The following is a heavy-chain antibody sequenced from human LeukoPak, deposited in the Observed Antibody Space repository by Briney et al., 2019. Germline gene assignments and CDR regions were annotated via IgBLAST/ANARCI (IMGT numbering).Heavy chain of an antibody. CDR3: ARGTVVVVAGYYYYMDV. V-gene: IGHV1-2*02. J-gene: IGHJ6*03. Sequence: ASVKVSCKASGYTFTGYYMHWVRQAPGQGLEWMGWINPNSGGTNYAQKFQGRVTMTRDTSISTAYMELSRLRSDDTAVYYSARGTVVVVAGYYYYMDVWGKGTTVTVSS. D-gene: IGHD2-15*01. CDR2: INPNSGGT. CDR1: GYTFTGYY.